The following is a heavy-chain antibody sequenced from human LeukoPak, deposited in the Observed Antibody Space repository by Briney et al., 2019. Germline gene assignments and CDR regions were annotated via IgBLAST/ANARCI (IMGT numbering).Heavy chain of an antibody. V-gene: IGHV4-38-2*02. CDR1: GYSISSGYY. CDR2: IYHSGST. Sequence: SETLSLTCTVSGYSISSGYYWGWIRQPPGKGLEWIGSIYHSGSTYYNPSLKSRVTISVDTSKNQFSLKLSSVTAADTAVYYCATVRPYDYNYYYYYMDVWGKGTTVTVSS. J-gene: IGHJ6*03. D-gene: IGHD4-11*01. CDR3: ATVRPYDYNYYYYYMDV.